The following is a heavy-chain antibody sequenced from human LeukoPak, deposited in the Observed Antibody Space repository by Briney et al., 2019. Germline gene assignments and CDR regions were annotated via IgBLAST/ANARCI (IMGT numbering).Heavy chain of an antibody. Sequence: SETLSLTCTVSGGSISSRNYYWGWIRQPPGKGLEWIGSIFYSGGTYYNPSLKSRVTTSVDTSKNQFSLKLSSVTAADTAVYYCHVTTVQWGIDYWGQGTLVTVSS. CDR2: IFYSGGT. CDR3: HVTTVQWGIDY. CDR1: GGSISSRNYY. J-gene: IGHJ4*02. D-gene: IGHD4-11*01. V-gene: IGHV4-39*01.